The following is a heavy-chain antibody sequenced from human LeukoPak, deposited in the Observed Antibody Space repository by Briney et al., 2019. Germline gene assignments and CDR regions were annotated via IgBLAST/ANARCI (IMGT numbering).Heavy chain of an antibody. D-gene: IGHD3-16*01. J-gene: IGHJ6*03. CDR1: GGTFSSYA. V-gene: IGHV1-69*06. CDR3: ARETSQKGAHYMDV. Sequence: SVKVSCKASGGTFSSYAITWVRQAPGQGLVWMGGIIPIFDTTNYAQKFQGRVSITADKSTSTAYMELSSLRSEDTALYYCARETSQKGAHYMDVWGKGTTVTISS. CDR2: IIPIFDTT.